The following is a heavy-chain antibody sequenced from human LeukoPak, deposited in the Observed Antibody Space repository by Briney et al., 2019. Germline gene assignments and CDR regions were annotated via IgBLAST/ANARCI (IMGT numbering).Heavy chain of an antibody. D-gene: IGHD2-2*01. CDR3: ARRLTQYDCFDP. J-gene: IGHJ5*02. CDR1: GDIVSSNSVT. V-gene: IGHV6-1*01. CDR2: TYYRSTWYN. Sequence: SQTLSLTCAISGDIVSSNSVTWNWIRQSPSRGLEWLGRTYYRSTWYNDYAVSVRGRITVNPDTSKDQFSLHLNSVTPEDTAVYYCARRLTQYDCFDPWGQGILVTVSS.